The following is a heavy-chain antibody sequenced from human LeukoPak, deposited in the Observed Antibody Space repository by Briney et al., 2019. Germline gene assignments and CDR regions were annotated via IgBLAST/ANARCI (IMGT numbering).Heavy chain of an antibody. D-gene: IGHD3-10*01. Sequence: GGSLRLSCAASGFTFSSYEMNWVRQAPGKGLEWVSYISSSGSTIYYADSVKGRFTISRDNAKNSLYLQMNSLRAEDTAVYYCARDDYYGSGSYRLSFDYWGQGTLVTVSS. J-gene: IGHJ4*02. CDR2: ISSSGSTI. CDR1: GFTFSSYE. CDR3: ARDDYYGSGSYRLSFDY. V-gene: IGHV3-48*03.